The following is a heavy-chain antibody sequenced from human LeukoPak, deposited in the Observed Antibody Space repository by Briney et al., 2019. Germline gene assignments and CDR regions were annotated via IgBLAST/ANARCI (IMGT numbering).Heavy chain of an antibody. V-gene: IGHV3-66*01. Sequence: GGSLRLSCAASGFTFSSYWMTWVRQAPGKGLEWVSLIYSGGSTYYADSVKGRFTISRDNSKNTLYLQMNSLRAEDTAVYYCARDNSGRYSLYWGQGTLVTVSS. CDR2: IYSGGST. D-gene: IGHD1-26*01. J-gene: IGHJ4*02. CDR3: ARDNSGRYSLY. CDR1: GFTFSSYW.